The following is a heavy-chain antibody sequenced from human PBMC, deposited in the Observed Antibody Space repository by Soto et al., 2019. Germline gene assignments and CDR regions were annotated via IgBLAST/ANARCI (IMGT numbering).Heavy chain of an antibody. CDR1: GFTFSSYG. J-gene: IGHJ6*02. CDR2: ISYDGSNK. CDR3: AKEDYGDYSDYYYGMDV. D-gene: IGHD4-17*01. Sequence: QVQLVESGGGVVQPWRSLRRSCAASGFTFSSYGMHWVRQAPGKGLEGVAVISYDGSNKYYADSVKGRFTISRDNSKNTLYMQMNSLRAEDTAVYYCAKEDYGDYSDYYYGMDVWGQGTTVTGSS. V-gene: IGHV3-30*18.